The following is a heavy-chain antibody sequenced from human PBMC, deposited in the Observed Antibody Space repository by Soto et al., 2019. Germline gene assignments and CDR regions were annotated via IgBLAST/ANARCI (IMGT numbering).Heavy chain of an antibody. D-gene: IGHD3-3*01. J-gene: IGHJ4*02. V-gene: IGHV1-3*01. CDR1: GYTFTSYA. CDR3: AGGSGYYKDRPGDY. Sequence: QVQLVQSGAEVKKPGASVKVSCKASGYTFTSYAMHWVRQAPGQRLEWMGWINAGNGNTKYSQKFQGRVTITRDTSASTAYMELSSLRSEDTAVYYCAGGSGYYKDRPGDYWGQGTLVTVSS. CDR2: INAGNGNT.